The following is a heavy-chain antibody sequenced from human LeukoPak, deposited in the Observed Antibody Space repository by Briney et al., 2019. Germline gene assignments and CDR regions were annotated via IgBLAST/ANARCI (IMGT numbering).Heavy chain of an antibody. CDR2: ISGSGGST. CDR1: GFTFSSYA. CDR3: ANEYSSSSGFDY. V-gene: IGHV3-23*01. J-gene: IGHJ4*02. D-gene: IGHD6-6*01. Sequence: GGSLRLSCAASGFTFSSYAMSWVRQAPGKGLEWASAISGSGGSTYYADSVKGRFTISRDNSKNTLYLQMNSLRAEDTAVYYCANEYSSSSGFDYWGQGTLVTVSS.